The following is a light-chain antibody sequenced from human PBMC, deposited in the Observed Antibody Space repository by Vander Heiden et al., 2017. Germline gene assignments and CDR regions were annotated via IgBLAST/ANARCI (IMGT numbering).Light chain of an antibody. CDR3: SSYTSSSTLV. J-gene: IGLJ1*01. Sequence: QSALTQPASVSGSPGQSSTISCTGTSSDVGGYNYVSWYQQHPGKAPKLMIYDVSNRPAGVSNRFSGSKSGNTASLTISGLPAEDEADYYCSSYTSSSTLVFGTGTKVTVL. CDR1: SSDVGGYNY. V-gene: IGLV2-14*01. CDR2: DVS.